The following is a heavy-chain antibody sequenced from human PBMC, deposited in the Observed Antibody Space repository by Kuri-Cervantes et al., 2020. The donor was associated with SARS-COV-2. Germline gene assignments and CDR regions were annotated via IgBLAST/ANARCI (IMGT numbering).Heavy chain of an antibody. V-gene: IGHV3-11*06. D-gene: IGHD3-10*01. CDR2: ISSSSSYT. CDR1: GFTFGDYY. CDR3: VRVLVRGLMSRRYFDF. J-gene: IGHJ4*02. Sequence: GESLKISCTASGFTFGDYYMSWIRQAPGKGLEWVSYISSSSSYTNYADSVKDRFTISRDNARNSLYLEMNSLGVEDTALYYCVRVLVRGLMSRRYFDFWGQGTLVTVSS.